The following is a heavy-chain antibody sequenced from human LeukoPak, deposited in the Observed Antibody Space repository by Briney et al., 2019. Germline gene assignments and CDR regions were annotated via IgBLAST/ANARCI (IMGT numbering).Heavy chain of an antibody. V-gene: IGHV4-34*01. Sequence: SETLSLTCAVYGGSFSGYYWSWIRQPPGKGLEWIGSMYYSGSTYYNPSLKSRVTISVDMSKNQFSLKLSSVTAADTAVYYCARHVSYYDILTGYFPGYFDYWGQGTLVTVSS. CDR1: GGSFSGYY. CDR3: ARHVSYYDILTGYFPGYFDY. CDR2: MYYSGST. J-gene: IGHJ4*02. D-gene: IGHD3-9*01.